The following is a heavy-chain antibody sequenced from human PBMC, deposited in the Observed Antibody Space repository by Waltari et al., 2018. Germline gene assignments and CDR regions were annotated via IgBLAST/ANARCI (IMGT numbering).Heavy chain of an antibody. CDR2: MIPIFGTE. J-gene: IGHJ6*02. Sequence: QVQLVQSGAEVKKPGSSVKVSCKASGGTFSSYAISWVRQAPGQGLEWMGGMIPIFGTENYAQKFQGRVTITADEATSTAYMELSSLRSEDTAVYYCARDPRFLEWLPYYYGMDVWGQGTTVTVSS. CDR1: GGTFSSYA. CDR3: ARDPRFLEWLPYYYGMDV. D-gene: IGHD3-3*01. V-gene: IGHV1-69*01.